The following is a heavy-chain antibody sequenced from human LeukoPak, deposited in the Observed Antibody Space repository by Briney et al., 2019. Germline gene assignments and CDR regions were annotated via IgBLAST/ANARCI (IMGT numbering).Heavy chain of an antibody. D-gene: IGHD3-22*01. V-gene: IGHV1-2*02. Sequence: RASVKVSCKASGYTFAGYYMHWVRQAPGQGLEWMGWINANSGDTEYAQRFQGRVTMTRDTSFSTAYMELSRLRSDDTAIYYCAREISGYSDYWGQGTLVTVSS. CDR1: GYTFAGYY. CDR2: INANSGDT. CDR3: AREISGYSDY. J-gene: IGHJ4*02.